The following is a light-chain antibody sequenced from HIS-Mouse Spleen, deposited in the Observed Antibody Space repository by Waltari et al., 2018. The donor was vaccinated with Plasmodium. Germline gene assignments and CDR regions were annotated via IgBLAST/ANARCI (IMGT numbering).Light chain of an antibody. J-gene: IGKJ4*01. CDR3: QQYYSTPLT. V-gene: IGKV4-1*01. CDR2: WAS. CDR1: QSVLYSSNNKNY. Sequence: DIVMIQSPDSLAVSLGERATINCKSSQSVLYSSNNKNYLAWYQQKPGQPPKRLIYWASTRESGVPDRFSGSGSGTDFTLTISSLQAEDVAVYYCQQYYSTPLTFGGGTKVEIK.